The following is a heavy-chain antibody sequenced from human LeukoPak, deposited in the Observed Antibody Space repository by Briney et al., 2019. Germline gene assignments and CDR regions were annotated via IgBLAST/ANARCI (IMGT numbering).Heavy chain of an antibody. CDR2: ISSSSSYI. V-gene: IGHV3-21*01. D-gene: IGHD5-12*01. CDR3: ARWGYSGYDFEEYYFDY. J-gene: IGHJ4*02. CDR1: RFTFSSYS. Sequence: PGGSLRLSCAASRFTFSSYSMNWARQAPGKGLEWVSSISSSSSYIYYADSVKGRFTISRDNAKNSLYLQMNSLRAEDTAVYYCARWGYSGYDFEEYYFDYWGQGTLVTVSS.